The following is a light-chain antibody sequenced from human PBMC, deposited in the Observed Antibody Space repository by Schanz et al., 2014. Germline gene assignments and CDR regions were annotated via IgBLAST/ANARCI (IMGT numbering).Light chain of an antibody. CDR3: QHYENWPPYT. J-gene: IGKJ2*01. CDR2: HAS. CDR1: QRLSSN. V-gene: IGKV3-15*01. Sequence: EIVLTQSPGTLSLSPGERATLSCRASQRLSSNLVSYQQQQRHDPTILIYHASTRATGILARFSGSGSGTDCTLTISSLQSDYLAVYYCQHYENWPPYTFGQGTKVEIK.